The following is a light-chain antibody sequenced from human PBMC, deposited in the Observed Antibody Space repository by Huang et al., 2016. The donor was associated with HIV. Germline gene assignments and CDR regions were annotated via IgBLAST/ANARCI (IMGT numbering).Light chain of an antibody. J-gene: IGKJ1*01. CDR1: QDIANS. V-gene: IGKV1-17*03. Sequence: DIQMTQTPSAMSASVGDRVTITCRASQDIANSLAWFQQKPGKVPRPLIYGTSTLRSGVPSRFSDSGSGTEFPLTISSLQPEDFATYYCLQHNTYPWMFGQGTKVEVK. CDR3: LQHNTYPWM. CDR2: GTS.